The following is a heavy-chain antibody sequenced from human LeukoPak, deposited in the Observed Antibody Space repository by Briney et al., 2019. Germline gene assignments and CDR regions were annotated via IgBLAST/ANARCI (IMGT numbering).Heavy chain of an antibody. Sequence: SETLSLTCTVSGGSISSGSHYWSWIRPPAGKGLEWIGRIYTSGSTNYNPSLKSRVTISVDTSKNQFSLKLSSVTAADTAVYYCARDDNWNYYDYWGQGTLVTVSS. CDR2: IYTSGST. CDR3: ARDDNWNYYDY. V-gene: IGHV4-61*02. CDR1: GGSISSGSHY. J-gene: IGHJ4*02. D-gene: IGHD1-20*01.